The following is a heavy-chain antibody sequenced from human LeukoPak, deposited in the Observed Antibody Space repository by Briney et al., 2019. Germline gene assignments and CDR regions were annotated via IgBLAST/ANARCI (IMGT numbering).Heavy chain of an antibody. Sequence: GGSLRLSCAASGFTVSSNYMSWVRQAPGQGLEWVSVIYSGGSTYYADSVKGRFTISRDISKNTVYLQMNSLRAEDTAVYYCATGPKQQLVPGIPDYWGQGTLVTVSS. V-gene: IGHV3-53*01. CDR3: ATGPKQQLVPGIPDY. J-gene: IGHJ4*02. CDR1: GFTVSSNY. CDR2: IYSGGST. D-gene: IGHD6-13*01.